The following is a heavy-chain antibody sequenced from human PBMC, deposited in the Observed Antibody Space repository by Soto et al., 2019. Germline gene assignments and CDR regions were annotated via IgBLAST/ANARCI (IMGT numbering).Heavy chain of an antibody. V-gene: IGHV3-66*01. Sequence: EVQLVESGGGLVQPGGSMRLSCAASGFTVSSNYMSWVRQARGKGLEWVSVSYSGGSTYYADSVKGRFTISRDNSKNTLYLQMNSLRAEDTAVYYCARDLRRVVGATSVYYYYYYMDVWGKGTTVTVYS. CDR2: SYSGGST. CDR1: GFTVSSNY. CDR3: ARDLRRVVGATSVYYYYYYMDV. J-gene: IGHJ6*03. D-gene: IGHD1-26*01.